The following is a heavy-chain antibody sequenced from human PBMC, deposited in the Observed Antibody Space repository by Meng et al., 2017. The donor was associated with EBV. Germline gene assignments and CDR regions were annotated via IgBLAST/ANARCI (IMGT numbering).Heavy chain of an antibody. Sequence: QERLVGAGGGRVPLGRSQRPVCDASGLAFSSYAMHWGRQASGKGLEWVAVISYDGSNKYYADSVKGRFTISRDNSKNTLYLQMNSLRAEDTAVYYCARDPDSSGWYYFDYWGQGTLVTVSS. J-gene: IGHJ4*02. D-gene: IGHD6-19*01. CDR2: ISYDGSNK. V-gene: IGHV3-30-3*01. CDR3: ARDPDSSGWYYFDY. CDR1: GLAFSSYA.